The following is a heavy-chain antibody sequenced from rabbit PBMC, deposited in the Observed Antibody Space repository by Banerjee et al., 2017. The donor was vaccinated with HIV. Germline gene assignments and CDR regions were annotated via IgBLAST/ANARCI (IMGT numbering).Heavy chain of an antibody. Sequence: QSLEESGGGLVKPGASLTLTCTASGFDFSSSYWICWVRQAPGKGLELIACIYTGDGSTYYASWAKGRFTISKTSSTTVTLQMTSLTAADTATYFCARELVVVLMGLGYYGMDLWGQGTLVTVS. J-gene: IGHJ6*01. V-gene: IGHV1S40*01. CDR1: GFDFSSSYW. CDR2: IYTGDGST. CDR3: ARELVVVLMGLGYYGMDL. D-gene: IGHD8-1*01.